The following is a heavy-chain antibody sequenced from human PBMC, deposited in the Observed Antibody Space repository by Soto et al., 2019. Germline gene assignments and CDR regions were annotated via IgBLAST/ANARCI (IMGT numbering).Heavy chain of an antibody. Sequence: EVQLVESGGDLVQPGESLRVSCAASGFTFSNYDMNWVRQAPGKGLEWVSYISSSSGTIYYADSVKGRFTTSRDNAKSSLCLQMNSLRAEDTAVYYCARGPTCIEGYCSSGSWHDYWGQGTLVTVSS. CDR3: ARGPTCIEGYCSSGSWHDY. CDR1: GFTFSNYD. CDR2: ISSSSGTI. V-gene: IGHV3-48*01. J-gene: IGHJ4*02. D-gene: IGHD2-15*01.